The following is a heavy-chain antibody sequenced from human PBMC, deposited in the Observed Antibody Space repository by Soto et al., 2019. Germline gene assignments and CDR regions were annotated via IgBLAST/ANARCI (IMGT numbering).Heavy chain of an antibody. Sequence: PSETLSLTCTVSGGSSSSYYWSWIRQPPGNGLEWIGYIYYSGSTNYNPSLKSRVTISVDTSKNQFSLKLSSVTAADTAVYYCARAPRRNYGYPSYFPYWAQGPLLTVSS. CDR3: ARAPRRNYGYPSYFPY. J-gene: IGHJ4*02. CDR2: IYYSGST. CDR1: GGSSSSYY. V-gene: IGHV4-59*01. D-gene: IGHD3-10*01.